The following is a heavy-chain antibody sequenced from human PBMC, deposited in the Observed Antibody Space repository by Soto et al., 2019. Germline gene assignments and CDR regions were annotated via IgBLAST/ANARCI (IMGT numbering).Heavy chain of an antibody. Sequence: ASVKVSCKVSGYTLTELSMHWVRQAPGKVLEWMGVFDPEDGETIYAQKFQGRVTMTEDTSTDTAYMELSSLRSEDTAVYYCATEIRGAAAGCMDVGGQGTTVTVSS. J-gene: IGHJ6*02. D-gene: IGHD6-13*01. CDR1: GYTLTELS. CDR3: ATEIRGAAAGCMDV. CDR2: FDPEDGET. V-gene: IGHV1-24*01.